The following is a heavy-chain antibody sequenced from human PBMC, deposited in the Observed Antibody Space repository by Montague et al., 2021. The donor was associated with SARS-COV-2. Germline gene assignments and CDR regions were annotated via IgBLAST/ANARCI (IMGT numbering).Heavy chain of an antibody. D-gene: IGHD3-10*01. V-gene: IGHV4-59*08. CDR1: GGSISSSY. CDR2: IYYSGST. Sequence: SDTVSLTSTVSGGSISSSYWTWIRQPAGKGLEWIGYIYYSGSTSXNPSLKSRVTMSVDTSKNQFSLKLSSVTAADTAVYYCARSSGSYSTFDFWGQGTLVTVSS. CDR3: ARSSGSYSTFDF. J-gene: IGHJ4*02.